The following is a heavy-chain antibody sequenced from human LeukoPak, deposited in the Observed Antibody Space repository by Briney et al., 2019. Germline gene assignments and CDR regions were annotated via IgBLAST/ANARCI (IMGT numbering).Heavy chain of an antibody. CDR1: GFISSTFI. Sequence: GGSLRLSCAASGFISSTFIMHWVRQAPGKGLEWVAVIWYDGSHKYFADSVKGRFTISRDNSKNILYLEMNNLRVEDTALYYCAKGGISRTEDGFDPWGQGTLVTVSS. J-gene: IGHJ5*02. CDR3: AKGGISRTEDGFDP. V-gene: IGHV3-33*06. CDR2: IWYDGSHK. D-gene: IGHD5-24*01.